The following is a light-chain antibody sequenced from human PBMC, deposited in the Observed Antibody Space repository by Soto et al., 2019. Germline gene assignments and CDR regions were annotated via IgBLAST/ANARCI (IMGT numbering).Light chain of an antibody. CDR1: QGISSY. Sequence: DIQLTQSPSFLSASVGDRVTITCRASQGISSYLAWYQQKPGKAPKLLIYAASTLQSGVPSRFSGSGSGTEFTLTISSLRPEDFATYYCQQLNIYPGFTFAPGTKVDIK. CDR2: AAS. CDR3: QQLNIYPGFT. J-gene: IGKJ3*01. V-gene: IGKV1-9*01.